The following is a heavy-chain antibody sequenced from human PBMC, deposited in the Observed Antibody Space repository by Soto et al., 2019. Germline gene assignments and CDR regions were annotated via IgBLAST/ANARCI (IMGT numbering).Heavy chain of an antibody. CDR2: VYWNDDK. J-gene: IGHJ4*02. V-gene: IGHV2-5*01. Sequence: SGPTLVNPTQTLTLTCTFSGFSLSTSQVGVGWIRQPPGKALEWLAHVYWNDDKYYSLSLKSRLTISKDTSKSQVVLTMTNMDPVDTATYYCGHINTRGYYFDYWGQGALVTVSS. CDR3: GHINTRGYYFDY. CDR1: GFSLSTSQVG.